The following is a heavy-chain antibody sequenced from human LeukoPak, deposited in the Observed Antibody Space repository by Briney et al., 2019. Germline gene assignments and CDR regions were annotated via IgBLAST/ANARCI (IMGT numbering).Heavy chain of an antibody. D-gene: IGHD6-13*01. Sequence: GGSLRLSCAASGFTFSSYAMSWVRQAPGKGLEWVSAISGSGGSTYYADSVKGRFTISRDNSKSTLYLQMNSLRAEDTAVYYCAAHSSSWSKGIDYWGQGTLVTVSS. V-gene: IGHV3-23*01. CDR2: ISGSGGST. J-gene: IGHJ4*02. CDR1: GFTFSSYA. CDR3: AAHSSSWSKGIDY.